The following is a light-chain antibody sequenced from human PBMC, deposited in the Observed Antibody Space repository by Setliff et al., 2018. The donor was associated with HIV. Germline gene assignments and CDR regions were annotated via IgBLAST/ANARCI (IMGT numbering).Light chain of an antibody. CDR3: SSYTSSNTVV. Sequence: QSALTQPASVSGSPGQSITISCTGTSSDVGGYNYVSWYQQHPGKAPKLMIYEVTNRPSGVSDRFSGSKSGNTASLTISGLQAEDVADYYCSSYTSSNTVVFGGGTKVTV. CDR1: SSDVGGYNY. J-gene: IGLJ2*01. V-gene: IGLV2-14*01. CDR2: EVT.